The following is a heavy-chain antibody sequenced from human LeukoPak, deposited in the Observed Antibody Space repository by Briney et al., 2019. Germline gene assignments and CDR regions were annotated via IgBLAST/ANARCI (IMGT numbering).Heavy chain of an antibody. V-gene: IGHV3-23*01. CDR2: ISGSGGST. Sequence: GGSLRLSCAASGFTFSSYGMSWVRQAPGKGLEWVSAISGSGGSTYYADSVKGRFTISRDNSKNTLYLQMNSLRAEDTAVYYCAKGGSGSYRYYYYMDVWGKGTTVTISS. J-gene: IGHJ6*03. CDR1: GFTFSSYG. D-gene: IGHD1-26*01. CDR3: AKGGSGSYRYYYYMDV.